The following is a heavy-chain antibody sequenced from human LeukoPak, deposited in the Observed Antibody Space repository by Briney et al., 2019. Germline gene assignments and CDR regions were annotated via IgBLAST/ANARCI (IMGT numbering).Heavy chain of an antibody. J-gene: IGHJ3*02. V-gene: IGHV4-59*01. CDR3: ASVSADSDAFDI. Sequence: SETLSLTCTVPGGSISSYYWSWIRQPPGEGLGWIGYIYYSGSTNYNPSLQSRVTISVDTAKNQFSLKLSSVTAADPSVYYCASVSADSDAFDIWGQGTMVTVSS. CDR2: IYYSGST. CDR1: GGSISSYY. D-gene: IGHD2-21*01.